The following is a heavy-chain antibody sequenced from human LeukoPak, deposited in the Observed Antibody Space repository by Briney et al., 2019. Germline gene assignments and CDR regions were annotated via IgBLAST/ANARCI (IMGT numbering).Heavy chain of an antibody. V-gene: IGHV3-9*01. Sequence: GRSLRLSFAASGFPFDDYGMHWVRPAPGKGLEWVSGISWNSGSIGYADSVKGRFTISRDNAKNSLYLQMNSLRAEDTALYYCAKDAEPTYTYGKIDYWGQGTLVTVSS. J-gene: IGHJ4*02. CDR3: AKDAEPTYTYGKIDY. D-gene: IGHD5-18*01. CDR2: ISWNSGSI. CDR1: GFPFDDYG.